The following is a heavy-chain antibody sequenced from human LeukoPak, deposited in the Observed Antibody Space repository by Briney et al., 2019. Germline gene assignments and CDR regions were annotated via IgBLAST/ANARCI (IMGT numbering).Heavy chain of an antibody. D-gene: IGHD3-16*02. CDR3: ARHIGGGIEDMDV. Sequence: SETLSLTCTVSGGSIGTYYWSWVRQSPGTGLEWIGYIYVTGTRYNPYLQSRVTISVDRSRNQFFLKMTSVTAADTAVYYCARHIGGGIEDMDVWGRGTKVTVAS. V-gene: IGHV4-59*08. CDR2: IYVTGT. CDR1: GGSIGTYY. J-gene: IGHJ6*03.